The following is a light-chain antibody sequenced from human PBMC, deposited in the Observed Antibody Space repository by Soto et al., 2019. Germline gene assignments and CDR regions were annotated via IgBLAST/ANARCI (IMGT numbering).Light chain of an antibody. CDR3: HQYDSSPLT. CDR1: QSVSSSY. Sequence: EIVLTQSPGTLSLSPGERATLSCRASQSVSSSYLAWYQQQPGPAPRLLICGASSRTTGIADRFSGSGSGTDFTLTISRLEHEDFAVYYCHQYDSSPLTFGGGTKVEIK. J-gene: IGKJ4*01. CDR2: GAS. V-gene: IGKV3-20*01.